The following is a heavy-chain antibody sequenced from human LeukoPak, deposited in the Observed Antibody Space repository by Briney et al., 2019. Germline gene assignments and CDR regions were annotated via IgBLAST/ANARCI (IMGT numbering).Heavy chain of an antibody. CDR1: GGSINLYY. CDR2: IYYTGGT. V-gene: IGHV4-59*08. J-gene: IGHJ4*02. Sequence: SETLSLTCTVSGGSINLYYWSWIRQPPGRGLEWVGYIYYTGGTTYHPSLKSRVTISLDASKNQFSLKLSSVTAADTAVYYCARHGAYTSGWWDYWGQGTLVTVSS. CDR3: ARHGAYTSGWWDY. D-gene: IGHD6-19*01.